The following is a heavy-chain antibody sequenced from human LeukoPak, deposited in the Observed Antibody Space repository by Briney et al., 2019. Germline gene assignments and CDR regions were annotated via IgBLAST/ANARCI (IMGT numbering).Heavy chain of an antibody. CDR3: ARGERGLFDY. J-gene: IGHJ4*02. CDR1: GFTVSSNY. D-gene: IGHD3-10*01. CDR2: IKQDGSEK. Sequence: GGSLRLSCAASGFTVSSNYMSWVRQAPGKGLEWVANIKQDGSEKYYVDSVKGRFTISRDNAKKSLYLQMNSLRAEDTAVYYCARGERGLFDYWGQGTLVTVSS. V-gene: IGHV3-7*03.